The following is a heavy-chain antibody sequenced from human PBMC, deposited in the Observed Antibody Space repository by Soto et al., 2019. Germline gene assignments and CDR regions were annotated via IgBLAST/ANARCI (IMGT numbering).Heavy chain of an antibody. CDR1: GGSISSGDYY. J-gene: IGHJ4*02. D-gene: IGHD3-22*01. Sequence: KASETLSLTCTVSGGSISSGDYYWSWIRQPPGKGLEWIGYIYYSGSTYYNPSLKSRVTISVDTSKNQFSLKLSSVTAADTAVYYCARAGGYPDYFDYWGQGTLVTVSS. CDR2: IYYSGST. V-gene: IGHV4-30-4*01. CDR3: ARAGGYPDYFDY.